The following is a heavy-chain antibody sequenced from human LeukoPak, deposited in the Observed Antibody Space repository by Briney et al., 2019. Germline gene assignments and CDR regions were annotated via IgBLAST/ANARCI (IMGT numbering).Heavy chain of an antibody. Sequence: ASVKVSCKASGYTFTGYYMHWVRQAPGQGLEWMGWINPNSGGTNYAQKLQGRVTMTTDTSTSTAYMELRSLRSDDTAVYFCARAIFSSGWCFDYWGQGTLVTVSS. CDR2: INPNSGGT. CDR3: ARAIFSSGWCFDY. J-gene: IGHJ4*02. CDR1: GYTFTGYY. V-gene: IGHV1-2*02. D-gene: IGHD6-19*01.